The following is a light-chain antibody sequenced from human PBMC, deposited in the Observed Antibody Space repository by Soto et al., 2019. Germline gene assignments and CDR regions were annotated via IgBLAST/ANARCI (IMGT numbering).Light chain of an antibody. V-gene: IGKV3-15*01. CDR2: GTS. CDR1: QSVSDN. CDR3: QHYKNWPPWT. Sequence: EIVMTQSPAALSVSPGERATLSCRASQSVSDNLDWYQQKPGQAPRLLIFGTSTRATGIPARFSGSGSGTEFTLTISSLQSEDFAVYYCQHYKNWPPWTFGQGTKVEIK. J-gene: IGKJ1*01.